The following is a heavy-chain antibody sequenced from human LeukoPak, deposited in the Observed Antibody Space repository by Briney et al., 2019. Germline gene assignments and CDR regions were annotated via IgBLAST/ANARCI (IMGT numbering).Heavy chain of an antibody. V-gene: IGHV4-59*08. CDR3: ARLNYYYYGMDV. CDR1: GGSISSYY. Sequence: PSETLSLTCTVSGGSISSYYWSWIRQPPGKGLEWIGYVYYSGSTNYIPSLKSRVTISVDTSKNQFSLKLSSVTAADTAVYYCARLNYYYYGMDVWGQGTTVTVSS. CDR2: VYYSGST. J-gene: IGHJ6*02.